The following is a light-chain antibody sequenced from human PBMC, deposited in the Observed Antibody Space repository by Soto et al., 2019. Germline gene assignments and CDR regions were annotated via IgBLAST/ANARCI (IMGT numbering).Light chain of an antibody. CDR3: EYCDYLPL. Sequence: DIQMTQSPSSLSASVGDRVTITCQASHDISNYLNWYQHKPEKAPKLLIYGASNLETGVQSRFSESGSGSEFTCTISRLQPQDIATYYCEYCDYLPLFGPGTTVDLK. J-gene: IGKJ3*01. CDR1: HDISNY. CDR2: GAS. V-gene: IGKV1-33*01.